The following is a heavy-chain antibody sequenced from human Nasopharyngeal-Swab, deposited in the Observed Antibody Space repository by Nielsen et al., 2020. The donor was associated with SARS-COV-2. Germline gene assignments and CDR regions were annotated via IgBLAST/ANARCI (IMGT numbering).Heavy chain of an antibody. CDR1: GFTFNYFG. D-gene: IGHD3-16*01. CDR3: AKSMAYFQLSGTYSLDF. J-gene: IGHJ4*02. CDR2: ISYEGSIK. Sequence: GESLKISCAASGFTFNYFGMHWVRQAPGKGLEWVAFISYEGSIKNYIDSVKGRFTVSRDTSKNTVYLQMNNLRPDDTAVYFCAKSMAYFQLSGTYSLDFWGQGTLVTVSS. V-gene: IGHV3-30*18.